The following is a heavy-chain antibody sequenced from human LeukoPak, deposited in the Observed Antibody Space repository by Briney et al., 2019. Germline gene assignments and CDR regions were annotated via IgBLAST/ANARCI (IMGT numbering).Heavy chain of an antibody. CDR2: IKQDGSEK. CDR1: GFTFSSYW. J-gene: IGHJ5*02. Sequence: PGGSLRLSCAASGFTFSSYWMSWVRQAPGKGLEWVANIKQDGSEKYYVDSVKGRFAISRDNAKNSLYLQMNSLRAEDTAVYYCARSSYDSSGYYYVGWFDPWGQGTLVTVSS. V-gene: IGHV3-7*01. CDR3: ARSSYDSSGYYYVGWFDP. D-gene: IGHD3-22*01.